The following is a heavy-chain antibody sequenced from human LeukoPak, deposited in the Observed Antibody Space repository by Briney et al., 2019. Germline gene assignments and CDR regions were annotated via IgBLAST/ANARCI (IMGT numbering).Heavy chain of an antibody. Sequence: PSETLSLTCAVYGGSFSGYYWSWIRQPPGKWLEWIGEINHSGSTNYNPSLKSRVTISVDTSKNQFSLKLSSVTAADTAVYYCARLGWYSGYAVDYWGQGTLVTVSS. CDR3: ARLGWYSGYAVDY. CDR1: GGSFSGYY. J-gene: IGHJ4*02. CDR2: INHSGST. D-gene: IGHD5-12*01. V-gene: IGHV4-34*01.